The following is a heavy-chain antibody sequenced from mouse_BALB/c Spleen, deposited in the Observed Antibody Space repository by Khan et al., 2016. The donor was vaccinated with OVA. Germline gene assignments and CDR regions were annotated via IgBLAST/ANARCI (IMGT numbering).Heavy chain of an antibody. V-gene: IGHV1S137*01. CDR1: DYTFTDFA. Sequence: QVQLKQSGAELVRPGVSVRISCKGSDYTFTDFAMHWVKQSHAKSLEWLGVISTYYGDVDYNHKFRDKATMTVDKSSSTVYMEFAGLTSEDSAIYYCVRGSGKSRFAYWGQGTLVTVSA. J-gene: IGHJ3*01. D-gene: IGHD1-3*01. CDR2: ISTYYGDV. CDR3: VRGSGKSRFAY.